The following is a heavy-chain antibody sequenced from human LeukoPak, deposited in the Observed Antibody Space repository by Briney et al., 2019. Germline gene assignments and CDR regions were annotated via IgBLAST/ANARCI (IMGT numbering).Heavy chain of an antibody. Sequence: ASVKVSCKTSGYTFTDYYIHWVRQAPGQGLEWVGWINPKTGGTDYAQKFQGRVTVTRDTSISTAYMELTRLRSDDTAVFYCARRISSDYWGQGTLVTVSS. CDR2: INPKTGGT. V-gene: IGHV1-2*02. CDR1: GYTFTDYY. D-gene: IGHD3-10*01. CDR3: ARRISSDY. J-gene: IGHJ4*02.